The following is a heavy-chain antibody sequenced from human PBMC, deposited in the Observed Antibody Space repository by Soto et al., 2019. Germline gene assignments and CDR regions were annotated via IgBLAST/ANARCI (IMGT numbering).Heavy chain of an antibody. V-gene: IGHV3-23*01. CDR2: ISGSGGST. J-gene: IGHJ3*02. D-gene: IGHD3-9*01. Sequence: GGSLRLSCAASGFTFSSYAMSWVRQAPGKGLEWVSAISGSGGSTYYADSVKGRFTISRDNSKNTLYLQMNSLRAEDTAVYYCAKLNVEYYDILTGNAFDIWGQGTMVTVSS. CDR3: AKLNVEYYDILTGNAFDI. CDR1: GFTFSSYA.